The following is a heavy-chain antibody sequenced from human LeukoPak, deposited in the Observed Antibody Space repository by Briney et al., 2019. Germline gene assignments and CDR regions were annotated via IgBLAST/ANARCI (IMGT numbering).Heavy chain of an antibody. J-gene: IGHJ6*03. CDR1: GGTFSSYA. CDR3: ARVRCSGGSCYSPYYYYYYMDV. CDR2: IIPIFGTA. Sequence: SVKVSCKASGGTFSSYAISWVRQAPGQGLEWMGGIIPIFGTANYAQKFQGRVTITADESTSTAYMELSSLRSEDTAVYYCARVRCSGGSCYSPYYYYYYMDVWGKGTTVTISS. V-gene: IGHV1-69*13. D-gene: IGHD2-15*01.